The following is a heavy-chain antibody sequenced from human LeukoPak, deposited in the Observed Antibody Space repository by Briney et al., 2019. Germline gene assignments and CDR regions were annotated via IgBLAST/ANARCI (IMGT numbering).Heavy chain of an antibody. CDR3: ARDGTDGDYMWSNWFDP. CDR1: VDSTSSGVYS. V-gene: IGHV4-61*02. D-gene: IGHD4-17*01. J-gene: IGHJ5*02. CDR2: ISSSGST. Sequence: SQTLSLTCTSPVDSTSSGVYSWSWIRQPAGKGLEWIGRISSSGSTNYNPSLRSRVTLPVATSTNQLSRNLHSVTAADTVVYYCARDGTDGDYMWSNWFDPWGQGTLVTVSS.